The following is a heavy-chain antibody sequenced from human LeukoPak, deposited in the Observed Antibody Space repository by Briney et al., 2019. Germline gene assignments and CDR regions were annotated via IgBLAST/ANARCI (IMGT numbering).Heavy chain of an antibody. Sequence: GGSLRLSCAASGFTFRSYGMNWVRQAPGKGLEWVSTISNSGDITYYADSVKGRFTISRDNSKSTMYLQMNSLRAEDTAVYYCAKDRHAPGRYCSSAICFPFDIWGQGTLVTVSS. J-gene: IGHJ5*02. V-gene: IGHV3-23*01. CDR1: GFTFRSYG. CDR2: ISNSGDIT. CDR3: AKDRHAPGRYCSSAICFPFDI. D-gene: IGHD2-2*01.